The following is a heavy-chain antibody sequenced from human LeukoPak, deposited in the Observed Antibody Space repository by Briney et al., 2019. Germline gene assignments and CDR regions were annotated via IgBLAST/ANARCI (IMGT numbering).Heavy chain of an antibody. CDR3: ARPIVGATSFGAFDI. Sequence: GESLKISCKGSGYSFTSYWIGWVRQMPGKGLEWMGIIYPGDSDTRYSPSFQGQVTISADKSISTAYLQWSSLKASDIAMYYCARPIVGATSFGAFDIWGQGTMVTVSS. CDR1: GYSFTSYW. D-gene: IGHD1-26*01. CDR2: IYPGDSDT. V-gene: IGHV5-51*01. J-gene: IGHJ3*02.